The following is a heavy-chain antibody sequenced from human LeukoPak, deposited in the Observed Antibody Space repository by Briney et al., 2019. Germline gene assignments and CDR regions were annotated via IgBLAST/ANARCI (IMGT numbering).Heavy chain of an antibody. CDR3: AKAYYGSGSYYMGYFDY. D-gene: IGHD3-10*01. CDR1: GFTFSSYA. CDR2: ISGSGGST. J-gene: IGHJ4*02. V-gene: IGHV3-23*01. Sequence: GGSLRLSCAASGFTFSSYAMSWVRQAPGKGLEWVSAISGSGGSTYYADSAKGRFTISRDNSKNTLYLQMNSLRAEDTAVYYCAKAYYGSGSYYMGYFDYWGQGTLVTVSS.